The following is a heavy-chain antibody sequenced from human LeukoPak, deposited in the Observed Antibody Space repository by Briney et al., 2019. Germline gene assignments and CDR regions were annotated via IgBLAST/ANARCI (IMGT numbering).Heavy chain of an antibody. Sequence: KASETLSLTCTVSGGSISSYYWSWIRQPPGKGLEWIGYIYYSGSTNYNPSLKSRVTISVDTSKNQFSLKLSSVTAADTAVYYCAKFPPDYYDSSVNHPTGYWGQGTLVTVSS. D-gene: IGHD3-22*01. V-gene: IGHV4-59*01. CDR1: GGSISSYY. CDR3: AKFPPDYYDSSVNHPTGY. CDR2: IYYSGST. J-gene: IGHJ4*02.